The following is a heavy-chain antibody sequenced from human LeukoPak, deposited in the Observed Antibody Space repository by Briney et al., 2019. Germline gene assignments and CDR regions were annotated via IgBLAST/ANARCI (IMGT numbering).Heavy chain of an antibody. Sequence: PGGSLRLSCAASGFTFRNYGMHWVRQAPGKGLEWVAIIYYDGSNKYYRDSVKGRFTISRDDSKNTLYLQMNSLRAEDTAVYYCARGRALRYFDLWGRGTQVTVSS. CDR3: ARGRALRYFDL. CDR1: GFTFRNYG. J-gene: IGHJ2*01. CDR2: IYYDGSNK. D-gene: IGHD3-3*02. V-gene: IGHV3-33*01.